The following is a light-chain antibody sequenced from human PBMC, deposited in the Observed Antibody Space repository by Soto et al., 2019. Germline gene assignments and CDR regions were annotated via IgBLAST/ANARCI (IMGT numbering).Light chain of an antibody. CDR2: KAS. CDR1: QSISSW. V-gene: IGKV1-5*03. CDR3: QQYGSSSPWT. J-gene: IGKJ1*01. Sequence: DIQMTQSPSTLSASVGDRVTITCRASQSISSWLAWYQQKPGKAPKLLIYKASSLETGVPSRFSGSGSGTEFTLIISRLQPDDFASYYCQQYGSSSPWTFGKGTKVEIK.